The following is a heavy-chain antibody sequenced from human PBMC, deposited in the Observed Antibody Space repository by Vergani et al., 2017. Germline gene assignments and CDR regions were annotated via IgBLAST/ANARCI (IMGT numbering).Heavy chain of an antibody. CDR2: ISGSGDNT. V-gene: IGHV3-23*01. D-gene: IGHD4-17*01. J-gene: IGHJ6*03. Sequence: EVQLLESGGGLVQPGGSLRLSCAASGFTFSSYAMSWVRQAPGKGLEWVSAISGSGDNTDYADSVKGRFTISRDNSKNTLYLQMNSLRAEDTAVYYCAKHLPGDHHSYYYYYYMDVWGKGTTVTVSS. CDR1: GFTFSSYA. CDR3: AKHLPGDHHSYYYYYYMDV.